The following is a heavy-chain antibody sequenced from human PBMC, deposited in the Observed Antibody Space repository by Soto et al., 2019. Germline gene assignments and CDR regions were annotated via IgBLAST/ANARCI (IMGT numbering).Heavy chain of an antibody. CDR2: ISSSGSTI. CDR3: ARVWQVAIDY. V-gene: IGHV3-48*03. J-gene: IGHJ4*02. CDR1: GFTFSTYE. Sequence: AGGSLRLSCPASGFTFSTYEMNWVRQAPGKGLEWVSYISSSGSTIYYADSVKGRFTISRDNAKNSLYLQMNSLRAEDTAVYYCARVWQVAIDYWGQGTLVTVSS. D-gene: IGHD6-19*01.